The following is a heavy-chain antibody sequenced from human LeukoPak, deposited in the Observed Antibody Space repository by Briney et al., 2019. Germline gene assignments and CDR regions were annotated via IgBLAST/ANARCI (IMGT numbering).Heavy chain of an antibody. D-gene: IGHD2-15*01. J-gene: IGHJ4*02. CDR1: GYTFTGYY. V-gene: IGHV1-2*02. CDR2: VNPNSGGT. Sequence: ASVKVSCKASGYTFTGYYMHWVRQAPGQGLEWMGWVNPNSGGTNYAQKFQGRVTMTRDTSISTAYMELSRLRSDDTAVYYCARALLEVVAATSAFDIWGQGTLVTVSS. CDR3: ARALLEVVAATSAFDI.